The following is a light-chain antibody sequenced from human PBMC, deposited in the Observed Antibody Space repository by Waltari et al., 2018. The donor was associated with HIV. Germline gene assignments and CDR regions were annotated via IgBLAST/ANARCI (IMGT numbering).Light chain of an antibody. V-gene: IGLV2-14*01. CDR3: SSYTSSSSWV. CDR2: EVS. Sequence: QSALTQPASVSGSPGQSITISCTGTSSDVGAYNYVSWYQQHPGKVPKLLIYEVSNRPSDICNRFSASKSGNTASLTISGLQAEDEADYYCSSYTSSSSWVFGGGTKVTVL. CDR1: SSDVGAYNY. J-gene: IGLJ3*02.